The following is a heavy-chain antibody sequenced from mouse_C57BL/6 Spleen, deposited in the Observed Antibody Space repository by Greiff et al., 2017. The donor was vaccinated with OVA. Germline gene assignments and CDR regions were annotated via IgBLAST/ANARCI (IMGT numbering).Heavy chain of an antibody. CDR2: IYPGSGST. V-gene: IGHV1-55*01. D-gene: IGHD2-14*01. Sequence: VQLQQPGAELVKPGASVQMSCKASGYTFTSYWITWVKQRPGQGLEWIGDIYPGSGSTTYNEKFKSKATLTVDTSSSTAYMQLSSLTSEDSAVYCCARGDYRYYWGQGTTLTVAS. J-gene: IGHJ2*01. CDR1: GYTFTSYW. CDR3: ARGDYRYY.